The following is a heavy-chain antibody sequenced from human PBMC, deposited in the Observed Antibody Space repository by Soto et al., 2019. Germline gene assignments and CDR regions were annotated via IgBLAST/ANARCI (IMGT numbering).Heavy chain of an antibody. D-gene: IGHD6-19*01. J-gene: IGHJ4*02. CDR1: GFTFSSYW. CDR2: INSDGSST. V-gene: IGHV3-74*01. CDR3: ARVPSYSSGWYPPFAY. Sequence: GGSLRLSCAASGFTFSSYWMHWVRQAPGKGLVWVSRINSDGSSTSYADSVKGRFTISRDNAKNTLYLQMNSLRAEDTAVYYCARVPSYSSGWYPPFAYWGQGTLVTVSS.